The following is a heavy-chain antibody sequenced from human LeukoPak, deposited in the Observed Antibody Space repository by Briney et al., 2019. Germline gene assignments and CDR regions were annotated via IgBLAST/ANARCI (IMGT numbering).Heavy chain of an antibody. V-gene: IGHV3-7*01. Sequence: SGGSLRLSCAASGFTFSSYWMSWVRQAPGKGLEWVANIKQDGSEKYYVDSVKGRFTISRDNAKNSLYLQMNSLRAEDTAVYYCAGVGFWSGYYRLDTWFDPWGQGTLVTVSS. CDR1: GFTFSSYW. D-gene: IGHD3-3*01. CDR3: AGVGFWSGYYRLDTWFDP. CDR2: IKQDGSEK. J-gene: IGHJ5*02.